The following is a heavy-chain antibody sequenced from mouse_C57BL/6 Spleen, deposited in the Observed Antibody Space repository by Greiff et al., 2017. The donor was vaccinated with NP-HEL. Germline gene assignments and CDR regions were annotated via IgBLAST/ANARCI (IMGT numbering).Heavy chain of an antibody. V-gene: IGHV5-4*01. CDR2: ISDGGSYT. CDR1: GFTFSSYA. CDR3: AREEGDSSGRTYAMDY. Sequence: EVKLVESGGGLVKPGGSLKLSCAASGFTFSSYAMSWVRQTPEKRLEWVATISDGGSYTYYPDNVKGRFTISRDNAKNNLYLQMSHLKSEDTAMYYCAREEGDSSGRTYAMDYWGQGTSVTVSS. D-gene: IGHD3-2*02. J-gene: IGHJ4*01.